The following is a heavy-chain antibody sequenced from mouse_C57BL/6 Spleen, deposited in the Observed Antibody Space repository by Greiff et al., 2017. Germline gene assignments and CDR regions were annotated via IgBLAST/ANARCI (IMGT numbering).Heavy chain of an antibody. CDR1: GYSFTDYN. D-gene: IGHD2-13*01. CDR2: INPNYGTT. J-gene: IGHJ1*03. Sequence: VQLQQSGPELVKPGASVKISCKASGYSFTDYNMNWVKQSNGKSLEWIGVINPNYGTTSYNQKFKGKATLTVDQSSSTAYMQLNSLTSEDAAVYYCSRTVTWADWYFDVWGTGTTVTVSS. CDR3: SRTVTWADWYFDV. V-gene: IGHV1-39*01.